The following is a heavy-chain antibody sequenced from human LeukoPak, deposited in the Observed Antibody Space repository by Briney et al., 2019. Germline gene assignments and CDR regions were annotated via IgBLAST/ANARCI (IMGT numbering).Heavy chain of an antibody. D-gene: IGHD3-9*01. V-gene: IGHV4-39*01. J-gene: IGHJ4*02. CDR2: IYYSGST. CDR3: ASISPGAPDY. Sequence: PSETLSLTCTVSGGSISSSSYYWGWIRQPPGKGLEWIGSIYYSGSTYYNPSLKSRVTISVDTSKNQFSLKLSSVTAADTAVYYCASISPGAPDYWGQGTLVTVSS. CDR1: GGSISSSSYY.